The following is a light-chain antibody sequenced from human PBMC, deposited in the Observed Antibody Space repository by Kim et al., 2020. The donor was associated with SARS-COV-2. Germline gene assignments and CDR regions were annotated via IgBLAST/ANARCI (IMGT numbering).Light chain of an antibody. J-gene: IGLJ3*02. CDR1: ALPKQY. CDR3: QSADSSDTFWV. CDR2: EDT. Sequence: SYELTQPPSVSVSPGQTARITCSGDALPKQYAYWFQQKPGQAPVVVIYEDTERPTGIPERSSGSTSGTTVTLTISGVQAEDEADYYCQSADSSDTFWVFGGGTQLTVL. V-gene: IGLV3-25*03.